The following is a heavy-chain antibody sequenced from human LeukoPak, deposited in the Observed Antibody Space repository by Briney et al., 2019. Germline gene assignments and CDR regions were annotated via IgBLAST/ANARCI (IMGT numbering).Heavy chain of an antibody. Sequence: ASVKVSCKTSGYSFTGYYMHWVRQAPGQGLEWMGWINPNSGGTNYAQKFQGRVTMTRDTSISTAYMELSRLRSDDTAVYYCARVPRGYSSSHPDYWGQGTLVTVSS. CDR2: INPNSGGT. J-gene: IGHJ4*02. CDR1: GYSFTGYY. V-gene: IGHV1-2*02. D-gene: IGHD6-6*01. CDR3: ARVPRGYSSSHPDY.